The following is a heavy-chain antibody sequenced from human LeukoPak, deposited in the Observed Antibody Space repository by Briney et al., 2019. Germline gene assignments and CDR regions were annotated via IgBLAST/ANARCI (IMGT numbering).Heavy chain of an antibody. CDR2: ISGDGGST. Sequence: GSLRLSCAASGFTFSSYWMHWVRQAPGKGLEWVSLISGDGGSTYSANSVKGRFTISRDNSKNSLYLQMNSLRTEDTALYYCAKDIDSSWYAEYFQHWGQGTLVTVSS. CDR3: AKDIDSSWYAEYFQH. D-gene: IGHD6-13*01. J-gene: IGHJ1*01. CDR1: GFTFSSYW. V-gene: IGHV3-43*02.